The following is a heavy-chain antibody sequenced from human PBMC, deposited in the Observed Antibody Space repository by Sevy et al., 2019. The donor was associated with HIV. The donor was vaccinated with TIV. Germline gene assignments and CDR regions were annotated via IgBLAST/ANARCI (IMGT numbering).Heavy chain of an antibody. CDR3: ARDDTASYLPVS. D-gene: IGHD3-10*01. J-gene: IGHJ4*02. CDR2: ISRSGTTR. CDR1: RFTFSDYS. V-gene: IGHV3-48*02. Sequence: GGSLRLSCAASRFTFSDYSLNWVRQAPGKGLEWVSYISRSGTTRHYADSVRGRFTISRDDAKNSLYLQMSSLGDEDTAVYYCARDDTASYLPVSWGQGTLVTVSS.